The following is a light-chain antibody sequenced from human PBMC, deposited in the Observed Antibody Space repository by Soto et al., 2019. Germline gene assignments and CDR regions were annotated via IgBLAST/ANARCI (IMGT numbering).Light chain of an antibody. CDR2: GAS. V-gene: IGKV3-20*01. CDR1: QSVSSSY. Sequence: EIVLTQSPGTLSLSPGERATLSCRASQSVSSSYFAWYQQKPGQAPRLLIYGASSRATGIPDRFSGSGSGTDFPLLLRRMGPEDFAVYFFPQYGWSPYTFGQGTKLEIK. J-gene: IGKJ2*01. CDR3: PQYGWSPYT.